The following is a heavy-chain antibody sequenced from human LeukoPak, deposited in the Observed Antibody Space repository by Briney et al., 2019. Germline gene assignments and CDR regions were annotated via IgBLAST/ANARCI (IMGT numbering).Heavy chain of an antibody. Sequence: GGSLRLSCSASGFNFSNYAMYWVRQAPGKGLEYVSAISSNGGSTYYADSVKGRFTISRDNSKNTLYPQMSSLRAEDTAVYYCVKAGHTVMANWFDPWGQGTLVTVSS. V-gene: IGHV3-64D*06. J-gene: IGHJ5*02. CDR2: ISSNGGST. CDR1: GFNFSNYA. CDR3: VKAGHTVMANWFDP. D-gene: IGHD5-18*01.